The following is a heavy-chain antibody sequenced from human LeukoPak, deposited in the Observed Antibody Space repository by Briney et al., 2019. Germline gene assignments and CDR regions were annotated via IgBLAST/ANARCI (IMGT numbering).Heavy chain of an antibody. CDR2: IYYSGST. V-gene: IGHV4-59*07. CDR1: GGSISSYY. J-gene: IGHJ2*01. CDR3: ARAQVYSWYFDL. Sequence: PSDTLSLTCTVSGGSISSYYWRWLRQPPGKGLEWIGYIYYSGSTNYNPSLKSRVTISVDTSKNQFSLKLSSVTAADTAVYYCARAQVYSWYFDLWGRGGLVTVSS. D-gene: IGHD4-11*01.